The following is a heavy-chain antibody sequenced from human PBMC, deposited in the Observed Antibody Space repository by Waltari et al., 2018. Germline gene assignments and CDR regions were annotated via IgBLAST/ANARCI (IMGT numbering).Heavy chain of an antibody. J-gene: IGHJ4*02. V-gene: IGHV2-5*02. Sequence: QITLTESGPTLVKPTQTPTLTCTFSGFSLSTSGVGVGWIRQPPEKALEWLALIYWDDDKRYSPSLKSRLTITKDTSKNQVVLTMTNMDPVDTATYYCAHFKDGYQIFDYWGQGTLVTVSS. CDR3: AHFKDGYQIFDY. CDR1: GFSLSTSGVG. CDR2: IYWDDDK. D-gene: IGHD5-12*01.